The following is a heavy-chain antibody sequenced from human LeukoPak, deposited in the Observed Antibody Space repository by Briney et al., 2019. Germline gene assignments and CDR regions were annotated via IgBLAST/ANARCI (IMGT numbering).Heavy chain of an antibody. V-gene: IGHV1-46*01. CDR2: INPNSGGT. Sequence: ASVKVSCKASGYTFTSYYMHWVRQAPGQRLEWMGWINPNSGGTNYAQKFQGRVTMTRDTSTSTVYMGLSSLKSEDTAVYYCARVRDGYNDAYDIWGQGTMVTVSS. J-gene: IGHJ3*02. CDR3: ARVRDGYNDAYDI. D-gene: IGHD5-24*01. CDR1: GYTFTSYY.